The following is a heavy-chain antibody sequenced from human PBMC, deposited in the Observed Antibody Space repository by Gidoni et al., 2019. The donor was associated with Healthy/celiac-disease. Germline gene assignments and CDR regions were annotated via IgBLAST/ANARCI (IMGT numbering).Heavy chain of an antibody. CDR1: GGSLRRGYYY. V-gene: IGHV4-30-4*01. J-gene: IGHJ6*02. CDR3: MVRGVEEYYYGMDV. Sequence: QVQLPESGPGLLKPSQTLSLPFTVSGGSLRRGYYYWSWIRQHPGKGLEWIGYIYYSGSTYYNPSLKSRVTISVDTSKNQFSLKLSSVTAADTAVYYCMVRGVEEYYYGMDVWGQGTTVTVSS. CDR2: IYYSGST. D-gene: IGHD3-10*01.